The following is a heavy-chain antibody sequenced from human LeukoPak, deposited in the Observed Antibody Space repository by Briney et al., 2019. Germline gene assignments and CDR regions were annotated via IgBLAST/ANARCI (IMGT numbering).Heavy chain of an antibody. CDR3: AKDDGSGSDY. Sequence: GGSLRLSCAASGFTFSSYGMSWVRQAPGKGLEWVSAISGSGGSTYYAGSVKGRFTISRDNSKNTLYLQMNSLRAEDTAVYYCAKDDGSGSDYWGQGTLVTVSS. D-gene: IGHD3-10*01. J-gene: IGHJ4*02. CDR1: GFTFSSYG. V-gene: IGHV3-23*01. CDR2: ISGSGGST.